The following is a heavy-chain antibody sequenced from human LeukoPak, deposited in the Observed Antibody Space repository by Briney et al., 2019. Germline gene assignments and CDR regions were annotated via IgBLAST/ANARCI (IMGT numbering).Heavy chain of an antibody. CDR1: GFTFSSYA. CDR3: ARAPAGYFDY. V-gene: IGHV3-64*01. Sequence: GGSLRLSCAASGFTFSSYAMHWVRQAPGKGLEYVSAISINGGSTYYANSVKGRFTISRDNSKNTLYLQMGSLRAEDMAVYYCARAPAGYFDYWGQGTLVTVSS. D-gene: IGHD6-25*01. J-gene: IGHJ4*02. CDR2: ISINGGST.